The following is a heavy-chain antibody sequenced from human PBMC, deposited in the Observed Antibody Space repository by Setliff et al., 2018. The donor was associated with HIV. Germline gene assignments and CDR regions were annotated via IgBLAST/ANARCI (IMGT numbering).Heavy chain of an antibody. CDR1: GGSISSYC. CDR2: IFASGSS. D-gene: IGHD3-10*01. V-gene: IGHV4-4*09. CDR3: ARRIDNSGSLPAKNWFDT. J-gene: IGHJ5*02. Sequence: SETLSLTYTVSGGSISSYCWNWIRQPPGKGLEWIGYIFASGSSLYNPSLQSRVSISIDTSKNQFSLKLSSVTAADTAVYYCARRIDNSGSLPAKNWFDTWGQGRLVTVSS.